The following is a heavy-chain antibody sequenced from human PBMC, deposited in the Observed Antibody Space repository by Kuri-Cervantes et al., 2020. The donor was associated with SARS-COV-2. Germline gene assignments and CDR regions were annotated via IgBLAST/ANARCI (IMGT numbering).Heavy chain of an antibody. J-gene: IGHJ4*02. CDR1: GGSISSYY. Sequence: GSLRLSCAVSGGSISSYYWNWIRQPAGKGLQWIGHIYTSGSTNYNPSLKSRVTISVDTSKNQFSLRVNSLTAADTALYYCARGAHHIRFRGEIDYWSQGALVTVSS. CDR2: IYTSGST. V-gene: IGHV4-4*07. D-gene: IGHD3-3*01. CDR3: ARGAHHIRFRGEIDY.